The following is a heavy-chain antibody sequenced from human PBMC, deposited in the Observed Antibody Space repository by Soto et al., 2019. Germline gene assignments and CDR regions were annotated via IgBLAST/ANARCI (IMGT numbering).Heavy chain of an antibody. D-gene: IGHD5-12*01. CDR2: IYYSGST. V-gene: IGHV4-59*01. CDR1: GGSISSYY. Sequence: SETLSLTCTVSGGSISSYYWSWIRQPPGKGLEWIGYIYYSGSTNYNPSLKSRVTISVDTSKNQFSLKLSSVTAADTAVYYCARESGGATATLDYYYFYMDVWGKGTTVTVSS. CDR3: ARESGGATATLDYYYFYMDV. J-gene: IGHJ6*03.